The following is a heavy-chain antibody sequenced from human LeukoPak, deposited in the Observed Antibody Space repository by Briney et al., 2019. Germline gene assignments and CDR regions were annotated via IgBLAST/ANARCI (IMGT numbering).Heavy chain of an antibody. Sequence: QTGGSLRLSCAASGFTFSSYAMSWVRQAPGKGLEWVSAISGSGGSTYYADSVKGRFTISRDNSKNTLYLQMNSLRAEDTAVYYCAKLKFRSGSYYGDAFDIWGQGTMVTVSS. V-gene: IGHV3-23*01. CDR2: ISGSGGST. D-gene: IGHD1-26*01. CDR1: GFTFSSYA. J-gene: IGHJ3*02. CDR3: AKLKFRSGSYYGDAFDI.